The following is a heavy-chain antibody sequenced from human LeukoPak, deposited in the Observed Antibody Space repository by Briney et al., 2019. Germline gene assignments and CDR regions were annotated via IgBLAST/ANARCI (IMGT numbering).Heavy chain of an antibody. CDR1: GFTFSSYW. Sequence: GGSLRLSCAASGFTFSSYWMHWVRHGPGKGLEWVSYISSSGSTIYYADSVKGRFTISRDNAKNSLYLQMNSLRAEDTAVYYCARMIDDPSIDYWGQGTLVTVSS. V-gene: IGHV3-48*04. CDR3: ARMIDDPSIDY. CDR2: ISSSGSTI. J-gene: IGHJ4*02. D-gene: IGHD3-22*01.